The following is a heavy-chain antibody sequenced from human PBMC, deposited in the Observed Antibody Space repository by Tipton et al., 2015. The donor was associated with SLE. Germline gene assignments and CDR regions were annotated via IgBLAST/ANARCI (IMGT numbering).Heavy chain of an antibody. D-gene: IGHD2-15*01. J-gene: IGHJ4*02. CDR1: GGSFSGYY. CDR3: ASSLGSSYWFDY. Sequence: TLSLTCAVYGGSFSGYYWSWIRQPPRKGLEWIGEINHSGSTNYNPSLKSRVTISVDTSKNQFSLKLSSVTAADTAVYYCASSLGSSYWFDYWGQGTLVTVSS. V-gene: IGHV4-34*01. CDR2: INHSGST.